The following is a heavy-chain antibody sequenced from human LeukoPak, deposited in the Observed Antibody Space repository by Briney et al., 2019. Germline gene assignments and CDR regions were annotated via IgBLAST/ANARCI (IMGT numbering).Heavy chain of an antibody. CDR3: ARDLVRYYYYGMDV. CDR2: ISEGGANT. CDR1: GFTFSTYA. Sequence: GGSLRLSCAASGFTFSTYAMTWVRQAPGQGLEWVSGISEGGANTYYADSVKGRFTISRDNSKNTLYLQMNSLRAEDTAVYYCARDLVRYYYYGMDVWGQGTTVTDSS. J-gene: IGHJ6*02. V-gene: IGHV3-23*01.